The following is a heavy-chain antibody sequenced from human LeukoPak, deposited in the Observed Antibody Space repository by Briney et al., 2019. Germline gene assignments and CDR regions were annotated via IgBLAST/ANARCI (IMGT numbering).Heavy chain of an antibody. D-gene: IGHD6-13*01. CDR3: ARGTGDGQQLVISYYFDY. J-gene: IGHJ4*02. CDR1: GGSFSGYY. Sequence: PSETLSLTCAVSGGSFSGYYWSWIRQPPGKGLEWIGEINHSGSTNYNPSLKSRVTISVDTSKNQFSLKLSSVTAADTAVYYFARGTGDGQQLVISYYFDYWGQGTLVTVSS. CDR2: INHSGST. V-gene: IGHV4-34*01.